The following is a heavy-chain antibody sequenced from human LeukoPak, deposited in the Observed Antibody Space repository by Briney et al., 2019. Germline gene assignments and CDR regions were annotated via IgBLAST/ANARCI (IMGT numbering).Heavy chain of an antibody. J-gene: IGHJ4*02. CDR3: ARESAVAGTFDY. CDR1: GGSVSSRTYY. Sequence: SETLSLTCTSSGGSVSSRTYYWSWIRQPPGKGLEWIGYIYYSGSTNYNPSLKSRVTISVDTSKNQFSLKLSSVTAADTAVYYCARESAVAGTFDYWGQGTLVTVSS. CDR2: IYYSGST. D-gene: IGHD6-19*01. V-gene: IGHV4-61*01.